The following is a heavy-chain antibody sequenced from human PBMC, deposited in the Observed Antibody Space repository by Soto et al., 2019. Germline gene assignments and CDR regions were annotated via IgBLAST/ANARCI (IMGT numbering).Heavy chain of an antibody. V-gene: IGHV1-69*06. D-gene: IGHD3-10*01. CDR1: GGTLSSYA. CDR2: IIPIFGTA. Sequence: SVKVSCKASGGTLSSYAISWVRQAPGQGLEWMGGIIPIFGTANYAQKFQGRVTITADKSTSTAYMELSSLRSEDTAVYYCARLWFGDHVAAFDIWGQGTMVTVS. CDR3: ARLWFGDHVAAFDI. J-gene: IGHJ3*02.